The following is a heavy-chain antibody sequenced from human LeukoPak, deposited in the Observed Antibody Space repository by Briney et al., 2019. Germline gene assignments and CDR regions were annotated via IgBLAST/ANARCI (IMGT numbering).Heavy chain of an antibody. D-gene: IGHD3-3*01. Sequence: GGSLRLSCAASGFTFSTYAMSWVRQAPGKGLEWVSSISSSSSYIYYADSVKGRFTISRDNAKNSLYLQMNSLRAEDTAVYYCARDLDYDFWSGYYKNYYYYGMDVWGQGTTVTVSS. J-gene: IGHJ6*02. V-gene: IGHV3-21*01. CDR2: ISSSSSYI. CDR1: GFTFSTYA. CDR3: ARDLDYDFWSGYYKNYYYYGMDV.